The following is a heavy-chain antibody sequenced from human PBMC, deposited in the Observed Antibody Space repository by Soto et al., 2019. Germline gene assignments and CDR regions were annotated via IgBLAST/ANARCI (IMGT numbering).Heavy chain of an antibody. J-gene: IGHJ5*01. D-gene: IGHD6-19*01. CDR1: GFIFSNYA. V-gene: IGHV3-23*01. CDR2: IGGTGGDT. CDR3: AKDAVAYNGEWDWFDS. Sequence: DVQLLESGGGLAQPGGSLRLSCAASGFIFSNYAMTWVRQAPGKGLESVSAIGGTGGDTYYSNSVKGRFTISRDNSKNTLYLQMNSLSADDTAVYYCAKDAVAYNGEWDWFDSWGQGTLVTVSS.